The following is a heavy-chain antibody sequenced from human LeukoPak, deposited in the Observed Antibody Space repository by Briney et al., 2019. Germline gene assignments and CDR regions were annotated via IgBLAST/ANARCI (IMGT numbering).Heavy chain of an antibody. CDR1: GFIFRSYD. J-gene: IGHJ3*01. V-gene: IGHV3-23*01. Sequence: GGSLRLSXVGSGFIFRSYDMGWVRQAPGKGLEWVSSISRAGDRTYYEDSVKGRFTISRDNSRNTMYLQMNSLRAEDTAVYYCARGESFAFDVWGQGTMVTVSS. CDR2: ISRAGDRT. CDR3: ARGESFAFDV.